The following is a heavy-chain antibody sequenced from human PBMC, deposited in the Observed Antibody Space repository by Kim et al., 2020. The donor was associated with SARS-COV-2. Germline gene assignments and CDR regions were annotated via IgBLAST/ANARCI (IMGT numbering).Heavy chain of an antibody. CDR3: ARGTRQWLSRHYYYYMDV. Sequence: EWIVEINQSGSTNYNPSLKSRVTISVDTSKNQFSLKLSSVTAADTAVYYCARGTRQWLSRHYYYYMDVWGKGTTVTVSS. V-gene: IGHV4-34*01. CDR2: INQSGST. D-gene: IGHD6-19*01. J-gene: IGHJ6*03.